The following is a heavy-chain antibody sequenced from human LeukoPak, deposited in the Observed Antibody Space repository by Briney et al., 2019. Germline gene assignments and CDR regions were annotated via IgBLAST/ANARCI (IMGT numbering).Heavy chain of an antibody. Sequence: GGSLRLSCAASGFTFSSYSMNWVRQAPGKGLEWVSSISSSSSYIYYADSVRGRFTISRDNAESSLYLQMNSLRAEDTALYYCAKDTGGGWSYLDYWGQGTLVTVSS. CDR1: GFTFSSYS. CDR2: ISSSSSYI. D-gene: IGHD6-19*01. CDR3: AKDTGGGWSYLDY. V-gene: IGHV3-21*04. J-gene: IGHJ4*02.